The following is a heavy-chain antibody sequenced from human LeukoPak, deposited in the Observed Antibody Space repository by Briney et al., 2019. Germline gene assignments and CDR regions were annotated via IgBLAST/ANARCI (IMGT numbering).Heavy chain of an antibody. Sequence: GGSLRLSCVPSGITFSNSALSWVRQAPGKGLEWVSVIYSGGSTYYADSVKGRFTISRDNSKNTLYLQMNSLRAEDTAVYYCARGPRRELDAFDIWGQGTMVTVSS. V-gene: IGHV3-53*01. CDR3: ARGPRRELDAFDI. J-gene: IGHJ3*02. CDR2: IYSGGST. CDR1: GITFSNSA. D-gene: IGHD1-26*01.